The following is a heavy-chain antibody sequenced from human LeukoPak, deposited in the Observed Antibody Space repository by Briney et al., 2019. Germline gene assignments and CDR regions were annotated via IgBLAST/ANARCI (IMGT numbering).Heavy chain of an antibody. V-gene: IGHV4-30-4*08. D-gene: IGHD1-1*01. CDR2: IYYSGST. J-gene: IGHJ6*03. CDR3: ARALTTAYYYYMDV. CDR1: GGSISSGDYY. Sequence: SETLSLTYTVSGGSISSGDYYWSWIRQPPGKGLEWIGYIYYSGSTYYNPSLKSRVTISVDTSKNQFSLKLSSVTAADTAVYYCARALTTAYYYYMDVWGKGTTVTVSS.